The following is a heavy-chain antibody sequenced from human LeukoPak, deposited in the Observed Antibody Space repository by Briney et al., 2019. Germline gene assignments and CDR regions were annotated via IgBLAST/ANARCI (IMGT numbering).Heavy chain of an antibody. J-gene: IGHJ5*02. CDR3: ARVGRRGYRVNNWFDP. CDR1: GGSFSGYY. Sequence: SPETLSLTCAVYGGSFSGYYWSWIRQPPGKGLEWIGEINHSGSTNYNPSLKSRVTISVDTSKNQFSLKLSSVTAADTAVYYCARVGRRGYRVNNWFDPWGQGTLVTVSS. D-gene: IGHD5-18*01. V-gene: IGHV4-34*01. CDR2: INHSGST.